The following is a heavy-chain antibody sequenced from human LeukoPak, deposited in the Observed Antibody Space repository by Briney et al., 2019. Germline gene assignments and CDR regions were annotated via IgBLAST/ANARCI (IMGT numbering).Heavy chain of an antibody. J-gene: IGHJ4*02. V-gene: IGHV4-59*08. CDR2: IYYSGST. CDR3: ARHDGRQKYFNV. Sequence: SETLSLTCTVSGGSMTTYYWSWIRQTPGKGLEWIGYIYYSGSTHYNPSLKSRVTISVDTSKKQFSLKLTSVTAADTAVYYCARHDGRQKYFNVWGQGTLVTVSS. D-gene: IGHD3-9*01. CDR1: GGSMTTYY.